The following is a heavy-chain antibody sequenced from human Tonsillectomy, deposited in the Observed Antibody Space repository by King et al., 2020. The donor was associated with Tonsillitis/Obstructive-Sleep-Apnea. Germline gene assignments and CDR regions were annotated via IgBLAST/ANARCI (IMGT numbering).Heavy chain of an antibody. D-gene: IGHD6-19*01. CDR1: GYSFTSYW. Sequence: QLVQSGAEVKKPGESLKISCKGSGYSFTSYWIVWVRQMPGKGLEWMGIIYPGDSDTRYSPSFQVQVTISADKAISTAYLQWSSLKASDTAMYYCAIHGYSSGWSSYYYMDVWGKGTTVTFSS. CDR3: AIHGYSSGWSSYYYMDV. V-gene: IGHV5-51*01. J-gene: IGHJ6*03. CDR2: IYPGDSDT.